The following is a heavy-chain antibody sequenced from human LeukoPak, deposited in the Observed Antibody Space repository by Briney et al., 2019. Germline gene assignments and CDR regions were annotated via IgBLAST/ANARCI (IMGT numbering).Heavy chain of an antibody. Sequence: SETLSLTCTVSGGSISSGGYYWSWIRQHPGKGLEWIGYIYYSGSTYYNPPLKSRVTISVDTSKNQFSLKLSSVTAADTAVYYCARDQSRAALDYWGQGTLVTVSS. D-gene: IGHD6-6*01. CDR1: GGSISSGGYY. V-gene: IGHV4-31*03. CDR3: ARDQSRAALDY. J-gene: IGHJ4*02. CDR2: IYYSGST.